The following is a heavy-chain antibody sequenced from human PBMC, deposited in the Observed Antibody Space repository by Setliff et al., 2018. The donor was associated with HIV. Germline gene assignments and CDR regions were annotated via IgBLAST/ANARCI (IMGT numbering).Heavy chain of an antibody. D-gene: IGHD2-2*01. V-gene: IGHV3-66*04. CDR1: GGSISSSNW. CDR3: ARRAYCSSTTCFDN. CDR2: IYSDDYT. Sequence: PSETLSLTCAVSGGSISSSNWWSWVRQPPGKGLEWVSIIYSDDYTKYADSLKGRFTISRDTSKNTLYLQMNSLRAEDTAVYYCARRAYCSSTTCFDNWGQGTLVTVSS. J-gene: IGHJ4*02.